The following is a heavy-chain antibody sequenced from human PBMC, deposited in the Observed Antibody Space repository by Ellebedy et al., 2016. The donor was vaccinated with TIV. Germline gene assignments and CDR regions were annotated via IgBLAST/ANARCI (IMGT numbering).Heavy chain of an antibody. V-gene: IGHV1-69*06. CDR1: RGTFSSYA. CDR3: AREGYSYGDYYYYGMDV. CDR2: IIPIFGTA. J-gene: IGHJ6*02. D-gene: IGHD5-18*01. Sequence: SVKVSXKASRGTFSSYAISWVRQAPGQGLEWMGGIIPIFGTANYAQKFQGRVTITADKSTSTAYMELSSLRSEDTAVYYCAREGYSYGDYYYYGMDVWGQGTTVTVSS.